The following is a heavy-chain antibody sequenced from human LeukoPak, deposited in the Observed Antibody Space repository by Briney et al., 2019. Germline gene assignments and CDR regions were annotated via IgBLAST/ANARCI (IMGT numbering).Heavy chain of an antibody. CDR1: GGSISGGSYY. CDR2: TYTSGST. Sequence: SETLSLTCTVSGGSISGGSYYWSWIRQPAGKGLEWIGRTYTSGSTNYSPSLKSRVTISVDTSKNQFSLKLSSVTAADTAVYYCAREITYYYDSSGYYFYFDYWGQGTLVTVSS. V-gene: IGHV4-61*02. D-gene: IGHD3-22*01. CDR3: AREITYYYDSSGYYFYFDY. J-gene: IGHJ4*02.